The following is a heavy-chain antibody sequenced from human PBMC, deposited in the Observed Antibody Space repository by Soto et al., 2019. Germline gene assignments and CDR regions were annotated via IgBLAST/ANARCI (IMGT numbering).Heavy chain of an antibody. CDR3: XXXRVADSGYYFDH. Sequence: QVQLVESGGGLVKPGGSLRLSCAASGFSFGDSYMSWIRQSAGKGLEWLSYISGGSSYTKYAESVKGRFTISRDNARXXXXXXXXXXXXXXXXXXXXXXXRVADSGYYFDHWGQGTMVTVSS. CDR2: ISGGSSYT. CDR1: GFSFGDSY. V-gene: IGHV3-11*05. J-gene: IGHJ4*02. D-gene: IGHD3-10*01.